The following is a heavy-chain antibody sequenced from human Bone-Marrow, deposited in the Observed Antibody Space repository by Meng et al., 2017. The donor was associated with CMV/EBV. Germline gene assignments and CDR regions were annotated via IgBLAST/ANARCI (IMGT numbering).Heavy chain of an antibody. J-gene: IGHJ5*02. CDR1: GYTFTSYD. D-gene: IGHD6-19*01. CDR2: MNPNSGNT. Sequence: ASVKVSCKASGYTFTSYDINWVRQATGQGLEWMGWMNPNSGNTGYAQKFQGRVTMTRNTSIRTAYMELSSLRSEDTAVYYCARVYSSGWADWFDPWGQGTLVTVSS. CDR3: ARVYSSGWADWFDP. V-gene: IGHV1-8*01.